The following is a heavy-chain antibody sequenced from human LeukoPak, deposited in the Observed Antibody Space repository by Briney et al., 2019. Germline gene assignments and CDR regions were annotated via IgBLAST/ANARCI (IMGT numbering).Heavy chain of an antibody. D-gene: IGHD2-15*01. J-gene: IGHJ4*02. CDR1: GFTFSSYS. Sequence: HPGGSLRLSCAASGFTFSSYSMNWVRQAPGKGLEWVSAISGSGGNTYYADSVKGRFTISRDNSKNTLYLQMNSLRAEDTAVYYCAKDLVVVAATDFDYWGQGTLVTVSS. V-gene: IGHV3-23*01. CDR3: AKDLVVVAATDFDY. CDR2: ISGSGGNT.